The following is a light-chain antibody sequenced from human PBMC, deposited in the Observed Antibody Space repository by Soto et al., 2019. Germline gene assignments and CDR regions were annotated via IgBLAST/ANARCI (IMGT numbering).Light chain of an antibody. CDR2: DVS. CDR1: SSDVGAYNY. J-gene: IGLJ1*01. Sequence: QSVLTQPRSVSGSPGQSVTISCTGTSSDVGAYNYVSWYQQHPGKAPKLMVYDVSKWPSGVPDRFSGSKSGNTASLTISGLQAEDEADYYCCSYAGRYTFVFGTGTKVTVL. CDR3: CSYAGRYTFV. V-gene: IGLV2-11*01.